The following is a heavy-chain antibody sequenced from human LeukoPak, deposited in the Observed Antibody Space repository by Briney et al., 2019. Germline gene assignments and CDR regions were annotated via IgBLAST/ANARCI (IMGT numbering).Heavy chain of an antibody. D-gene: IGHD7-27*01. Sequence: ASVKVSCKASGYTFTNFGLSWVRQAPGQGLEWMGWINPNSGGTAYAQNLQGRVTMTRGTSISTVYMELSRLRSDDTAVYYCARGPATGDFDYWGQGTLVTVSS. CDR2: INPNSGGT. CDR1: GYTFTNFG. CDR3: ARGPATGDFDY. J-gene: IGHJ4*02. V-gene: IGHV1-2*02.